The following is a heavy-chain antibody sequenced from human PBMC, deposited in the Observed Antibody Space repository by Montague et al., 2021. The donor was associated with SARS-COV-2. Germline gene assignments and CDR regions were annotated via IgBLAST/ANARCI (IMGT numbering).Heavy chain of an antibody. Sequence: SLRFSCAASGFTFSSYSMNWVRQAPGKGLEWVSYISSSSIPTYYADSVRGRSTISRDNAKKSLYLQIDSLRDEDTAVYYCARDGGFCSGDGCYFFDYWGQGTLVTVSS. J-gene: IGHJ4*02. V-gene: IGHV3-48*02. CDR3: ARDGGFCSGDGCYFFDY. CDR1: GFTFSSYS. D-gene: IGHD2-15*01. CDR2: ISSSSIPT.